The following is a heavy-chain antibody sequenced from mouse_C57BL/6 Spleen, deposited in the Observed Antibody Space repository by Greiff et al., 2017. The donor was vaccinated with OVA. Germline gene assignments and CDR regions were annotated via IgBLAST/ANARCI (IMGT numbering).Heavy chain of an antibody. J-gene: IGHJ1*03. Sequence: QVQLKQSGAELVKPGASVKMSCKASGYTFTSYWITWVKQRPGQGLEWIGDIYPGSGSTNYNEKFKSKATLTVDTSSSTAYMQLSSLTSEDSAVYYCARAITTVVARGWYFDVWGTGTTVTVSS. D-gene: IGHD1-1*01. V-gene: IGHV1-55*01. CDR2: IYPGSGST. CDR1: GYTFTSYW. CDR3: ARAITTVVARGWYFDV.